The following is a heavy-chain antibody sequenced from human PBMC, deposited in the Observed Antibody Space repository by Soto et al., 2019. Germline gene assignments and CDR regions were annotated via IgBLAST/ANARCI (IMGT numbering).Heavy chain of an antibody. D-gene: IGHD3-22*01. J-gene: IGHJ3*02. CDR1: GGSISSSSYY. Sequence: SATLSLTCTVSGGSISSSSYYWGWIRQPPGKGLEWIGSIYYSGSTYYNPSLKSRVTISVDTSKNQFSLKLSSVTAADTAVYYCARTDSSGYHDAFDIWGQGTMVTVSS. V-gene: IGHV4-39*01. CDR3: ARTDSSGYHDAFDI. CDR2: IYYSGST.